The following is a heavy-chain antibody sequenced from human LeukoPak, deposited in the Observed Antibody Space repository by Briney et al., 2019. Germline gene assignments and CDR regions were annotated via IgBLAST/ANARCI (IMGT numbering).Heavy chain of an antibody. Sequence: SETLSLTCTVSGGSISSYYWSWIRQPPGKGLEWIGYIYYSGSTNYNPSLKSRVTISVDTSKNQFSLKLSSVTAADTAVYYCAKDLGPPVVPAAIRLYYYYYMDVWGKGATVTVSS. CDR2: IYYSGST. CDR1: GGSISSYY. V-gene: IGHV4-59*01. D-gene: IGHD2-2*02. J-gene: IGHJ6*03. CDR3: AKDLGPPVVPAAIRLYYYYYMDV.